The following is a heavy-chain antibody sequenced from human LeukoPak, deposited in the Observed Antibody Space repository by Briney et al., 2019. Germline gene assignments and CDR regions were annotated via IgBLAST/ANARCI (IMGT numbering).Heavy chain of an antibody. CDR3: ARGFPVTRGYSYGPIDY. V-gene: IGHV4-39*01. CDR2: IYYSGST. J-gene: IGHJ4*02. CDR1: GGSISSSSYY. D-gene: IGHD5-18*01. Sequence: SETLSLTCTVSGGSISSSSYYWGWIRLPPGKGLEWIGSIYYSGSTYYNPSLKSRVTISVDTSKNQFSLKLSSVTAADTAVYYCARGFPVTRGYSYGPIDYWGQGTLVTVSS.